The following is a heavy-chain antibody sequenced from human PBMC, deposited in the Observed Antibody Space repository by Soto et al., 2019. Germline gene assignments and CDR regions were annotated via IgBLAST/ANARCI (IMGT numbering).Heavy chain of an antibody. V-gene: IGHV4-59*01. J-gene: IGHJ4*02. CDR3: ARSPPCFGELSIEGPFDY. CDR1: GGSISSYY. Sequence: SETLSLTCTVSGGSISSYYWSWIRQPPGKGLEWIGYIYYSGSTNYNPSLKSRVTISVDTSKNQFSLKLSSVTAADTAVYYCARSPPCFGELSIEGPFDYWGQGTLVTVSS. D-gene: IGHD3-10*01. CDR2: IYYSGST.